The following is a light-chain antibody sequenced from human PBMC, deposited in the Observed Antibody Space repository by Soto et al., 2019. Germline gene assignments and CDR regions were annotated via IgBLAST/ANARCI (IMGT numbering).Light chain of an antibody. CDR3: GSWDSSLSTYV. V-gene: IGLV1-51*01. CDR2: DDN. J-gene: IGLJ1*01. Sequence: QSVLTQPPSVSAAPGQKVTISCSGSSSNIGGNSVSWYQQLPGTTPKLLIYDDNKRPSGIPDRFSGSKSGTSATLGVTGFQTGDEADYYCGSWDSSLSTYVFGTGTKV. CDR1: SSNIGGNS.